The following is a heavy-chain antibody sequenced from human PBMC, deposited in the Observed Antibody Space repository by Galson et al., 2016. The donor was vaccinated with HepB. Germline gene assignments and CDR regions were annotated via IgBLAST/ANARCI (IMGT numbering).Heavy chain of an antibody. CDR1: GGSISSGRYY. V-gene: IGHV4-31*03. Sequence: TLSLTCTVSGGSISSGRYYWTWIRQHPGNGLEWIGNIYHSGGTYHNPSLKSRLTMSVDTSKNQFSLKLSSLTAADTAVYYCARAVRGYSGYDAFDIWGQGTMVTVSS. CDR3: ARAVRGYSGYDAFDI. CDR2: IYHSGGT. J-gene: IGHJ3*02. D-gene: IGHD5-12*01.